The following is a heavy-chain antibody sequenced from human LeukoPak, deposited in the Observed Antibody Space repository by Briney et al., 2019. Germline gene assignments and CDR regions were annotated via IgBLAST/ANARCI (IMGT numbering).Heavy chain of an antibody. CDR2: ISYDGSNK. Sequence: GGSLRLSCAASGVPFSSYGKHWGRQAPGKGLEWVAVISYDGSNKYYPDSVKGRFTISRDNSKNTLYLQMNSLRAEDTAVYYCAKGKSLDYWGQGTLVTVSS. V-gene: IGHV3-30*18. CDR1: GVPFSSYG. CDR3: AKGKSLDY. J-gene: IGHJ4*02.